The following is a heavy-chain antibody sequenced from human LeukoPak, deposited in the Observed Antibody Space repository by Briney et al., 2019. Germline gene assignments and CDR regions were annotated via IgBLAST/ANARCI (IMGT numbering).Heavy chain of an antibody. CDR3: VRDLGVDTSMIFFDY. CDR1: GYTFTGYY. V-gene: IGHV1-18*04. J-gene: IGHJ4*02. Sequence: ASVKVSCKASGYTFTGYYMHWVRQAPGQGLEWMGWISAYNGNTKSAQKFQGRVIMTTDTSTNTAYMELRSLRSDDTGVFYCVRDLGVDTSMIFFDYWGQGTLVTVSS. D-gene: IGHD5-18*01. CDR2: ISAYNGNT.